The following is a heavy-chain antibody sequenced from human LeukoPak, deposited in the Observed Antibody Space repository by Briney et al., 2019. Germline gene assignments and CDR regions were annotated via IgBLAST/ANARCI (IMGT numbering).Heavy chain of an antibody. CDR2: IDRNGDST. J-gene: IGHJ4*02. D-gene: IGHD6-19*01. Sequence: TGGSLRLSCAASGFTFEDYGMSWVRQGPGKGLEWVSAIDRNGDSTGYADSVKGRFTISRDNAKNSLYLQMNSLRPEDTAVYYCATDVRDEYSSGWYPIGYWGQGTLVTVSS. CDR3: ATDVRDEYSSGWYPIGY. V-gene: IGHV3-20*04. CDR1: GFTFEDYG.